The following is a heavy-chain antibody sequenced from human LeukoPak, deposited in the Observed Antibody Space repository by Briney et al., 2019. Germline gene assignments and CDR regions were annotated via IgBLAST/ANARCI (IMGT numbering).Heavy chain of an antibody. CDR3: ARPRTYGDWDAFDI. D-gene: IGHD4-17*01. CDR2: IWYDGSNK. CDR1: GFTFSSYS. Sequence: PGGSLRLSCAASGFTFSSYSMNWVRQAPGKGLEWVAVIWYDGSNKYYADSVKGRFTISRDNSKNTLYLQMNSLRAEDTAVYYCARPRTYGDWDAFDIWGQGTMVTVSS. J-gene: IGHJ3*02. V-gene: IGHV3-33*08.